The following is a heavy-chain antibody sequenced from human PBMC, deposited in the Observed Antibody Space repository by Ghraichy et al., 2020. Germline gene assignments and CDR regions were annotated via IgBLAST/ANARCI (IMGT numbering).Heavy chain of an antibody. CDR3: ARDLGKVYVGIAVEVDY. CDR1: GFTFSSYS. V-gene: IGHV3-21*01. J-gene: IGHJ4*02. D-gene: IGHD6-19*01. Sequence: LSLTCAASGFTFSSYSMNWVRQAPGKGLEWVSSISSSSSYIYYADSVKGRFTISRDNAKNSLYLQMNSLRAEDTAVYYCARDLGKVYVGIAVEVDYWGQGTLVTVSS. CDR2: ISSSSSYI.